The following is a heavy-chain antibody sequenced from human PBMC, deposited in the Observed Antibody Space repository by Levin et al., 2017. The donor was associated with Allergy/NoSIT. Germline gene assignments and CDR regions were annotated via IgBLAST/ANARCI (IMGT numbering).Heavy chain of an antibody. D-gene: IGHD2-15*01. CDR2: ISGIGAGT. CDR3: ARIVDGGGSQT. V-gene: IGHV3-23*01. Sequence: SCAASGFTFSNYGMTWVRQAPGKGLEWVSSISGIGAGTFYADSVKGRFTISRDNSKNTLFLQMNRLRDDDTAVYYCARIVDGGGSQTWGLGTLVTVSS. CDR1: GFTFSNYG. J-gene: IGHJ5*02.